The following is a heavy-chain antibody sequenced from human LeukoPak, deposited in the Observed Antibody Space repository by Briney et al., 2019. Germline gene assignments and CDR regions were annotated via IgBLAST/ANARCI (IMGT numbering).Heavy chain of an antibody. CDR2: IYYSGST. J-gene: IGHJ5*02. V-gene: IGHV4-39*01. D-gene: IGHD3-3*01. CDR1: GGSLSSTSFY. Sequence: SESLSLTCTASGGSLSSTSFYWGCIRQPPGKGLEWIGSIYYSGSTYYNPSLKSRVTISVETSKNQFSLKLSSVTAADTAVYYCARQHYDFSNGYFNLLDPWGQGTLVTVSS. CDR3: ARQHYDFSNGYFNLLDP.